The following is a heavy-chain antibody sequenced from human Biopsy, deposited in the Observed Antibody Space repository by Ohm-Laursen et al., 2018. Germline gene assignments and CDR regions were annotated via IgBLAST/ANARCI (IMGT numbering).Heavy chain of an antibody. Sequence: SETLSLTCTVSGASIEEYYWTLIRQAPGKTLEWIASINYRGNTNYNPSLKSRVTMSAHTSTNQFSLKLTSVTAADTAAYYCARDKITYCTSTSCDYFGMDVWGQGTRVTVSS. CDR2: INYRGNT. CDR1: GASIEEYY. CDR3: ARDKITYCTSTSCDYFGMDV. V-gene: IGHV4-59*01. D-gene: IGHD2-2*01. J-gene: IGHJ6*02.